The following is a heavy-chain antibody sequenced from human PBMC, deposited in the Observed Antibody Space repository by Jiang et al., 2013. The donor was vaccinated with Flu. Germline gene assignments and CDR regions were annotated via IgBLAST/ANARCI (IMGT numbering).Heavy chain of an antibody. V-gene: IGHV4-59*01. J-gene: IGHJ4*02. Sequence: PGLVRPSETLSLTCTVSGASLSSYYWSWIRQAPGKGLEWVGNIFYHGTNYNPSLKSRVTISKDTSKNLFSLTLTSVTPADTAIYYCARQFDSISHYWFWGQGVPVTVSS. D-gene: IGHD2-8*02. CDR2: IFYHGT. CDR1: GASLSSYY. CDR3: ARQFDSISHYWF.